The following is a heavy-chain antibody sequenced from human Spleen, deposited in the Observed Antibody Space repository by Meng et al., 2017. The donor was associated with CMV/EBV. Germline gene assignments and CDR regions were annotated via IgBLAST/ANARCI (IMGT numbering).Heavy chain of an antibody. Sequence: GESLKISCVASGFTFSGYSMNWVRQTPGKGLEWVSSITSRSSNTYYSDSVKGRFTISRDNSKNTLYLQMNSLRAEDTAVYYCAKDHCSSISCQYYYYYHMDVWGLGTTVTVSS. D-gene: IGHD2-2*01. CDR2: ITSRSSNT. V-gene: IGHV3-21*04. J-gene: IGHJ6*02. CDR1: GFTFSGYS. CDR3: AKDHCSSISCQYYYYYHMDV.